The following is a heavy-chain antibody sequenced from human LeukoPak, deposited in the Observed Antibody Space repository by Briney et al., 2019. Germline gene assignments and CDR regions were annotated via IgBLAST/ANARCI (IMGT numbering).Heavy chain of an antibody. CDR1: GFTFSSYA. CDR2: ISSSSSYI. CDR3: ARDGGGSYSFDY. V-gene: IGHV3-21*01. J-gene: IGHJ4*02. Sequence: NPGGSLRLSCAASGFTFSSYAMSWVRQAPGKGLEWVSSISSSSSYIYYADSVKGRFTISRDNAKNSLYLQMNSLRAEDTAVYYCARDGGGSYSFDYWGQGTLVTVSS. D-gene: IGHD1-26*01.